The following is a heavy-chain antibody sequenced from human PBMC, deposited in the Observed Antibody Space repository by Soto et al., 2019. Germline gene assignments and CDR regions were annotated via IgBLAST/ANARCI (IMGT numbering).Heavy chain of an antibody. D-gene: IGHD3-10*01. J-gene: IGHJ4*02. V-gene: IGHV3-48*02. CDR3: ARDYGGAMVPPRRFDY. CDR1: GFTFSSYS. Sequence: GGSLRLSCAASGFTFSSYSMNWVRQAPGKGLEWVSYISSSSSTIYYADSVKGRFTISRDNAKNSLYLQMNSLRDEDTAVYYCARDYGGAMVPPRRFDYWGQGTLVTVSS. CDR2: ISSSSSTI.